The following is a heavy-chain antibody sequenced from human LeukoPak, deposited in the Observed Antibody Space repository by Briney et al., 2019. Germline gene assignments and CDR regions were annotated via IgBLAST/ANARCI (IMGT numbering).Heavy chain of an antibody. J-gene: IGHJ5*02. D-gene: IGHD2-15*01. V-gene: IGHV1-18*01. CDR3: ARAVVVVVAATSWFDP. Sequence: ASVKVSCKASGYTFTSYGISWVRQAPGQGLEWMRWISAYNGNTNYAQKLQGRVTMTTDTSTSTAYMELRSLRSDDTAVYYCARAVVVVVAATSWFDPWGQGTLVTVSS. CDR1: GYTFTSYG. CDR2: ISAYNGNT.